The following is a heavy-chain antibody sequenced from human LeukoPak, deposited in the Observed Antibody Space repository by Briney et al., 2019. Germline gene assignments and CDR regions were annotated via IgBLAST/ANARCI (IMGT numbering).Heavy chain of an antibody. CDR2: MNPNSGNT. J-gene: IGHJ4*02. Sequence: ASVKVSCKASGYTFTSYDINWVRQATGQGLEWMGWMNPNSGNTGYAQKFQGRVTMTRNTSISTAYMELSSLRSEDTAVYYCARGSTHYDYVWGSYQGPNDYWGQGTLVTVSS. D-gene: IGHD3-16*02. CDR3: ARGSTHYDYVWGSYQGPNDY. CDR1: GYTFTSYD. V-gene: IGHV1-8*01.